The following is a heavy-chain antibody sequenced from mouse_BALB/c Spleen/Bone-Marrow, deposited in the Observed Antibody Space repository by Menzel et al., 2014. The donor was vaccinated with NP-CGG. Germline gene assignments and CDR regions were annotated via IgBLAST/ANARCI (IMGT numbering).Heavy chain of an antibody. CDR1: GYTFTSYT. CDR3: ARLNYGNPFAY. D-gene: IGHD2-1*01. V-gene: IGHV1-4*02. Sequence: VKLVESAAELARPGASVKMSCKASGYTFTSYTIHWVKQRPGQGLEWIGYINPSSGYTDYNQRFNDKTTLTTDKSSSTAYMQLSSLTSEDSAVYYCARLNYGNPFAYWGQGTLVTVSA. CDR2: INPSSGYT. J-gene: IGHJ3*01.